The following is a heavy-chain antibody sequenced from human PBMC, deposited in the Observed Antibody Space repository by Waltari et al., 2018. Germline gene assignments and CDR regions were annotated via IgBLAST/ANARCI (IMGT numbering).Heavy chain of an antibody. V-gene: IGHV3-48*02. CDR3: TRSSGQDK. J-gene: IGHJ4*02. Sequence: EVQLVESGGGSVQPGLSLRLSCAASGFTFSTYTMNWARQAPGKGLEWISFISDAGGIIYYADSVKGRFTISRDNAKNSLYLQMNSLRDDDTALYYCTRSSGQDKWGQGTLVTVSS. D-gene: IGHD6-19*01. CDR1: GFTFSTYT. CDR2: ISDAGGII.